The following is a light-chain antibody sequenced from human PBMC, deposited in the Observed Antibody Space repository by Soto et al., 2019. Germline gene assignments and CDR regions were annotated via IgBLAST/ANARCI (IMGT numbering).Light chain of an antibody. CDR3: QKYNSAPRT. Sequence: IVLTQSPATLSLSPGKRATLSCRASQNISSYLIWYQQKPGQAPRLLIYDVSNRATGIPARFSGSGSGTDFTLTISSLQPEDVATYYCQKYNSAPRTFGQGTKVDIK. V-gene: IGKV3-11*01. CDR2: DVS. CDR1: QNISSY. J-gene: IGKJ1*01.